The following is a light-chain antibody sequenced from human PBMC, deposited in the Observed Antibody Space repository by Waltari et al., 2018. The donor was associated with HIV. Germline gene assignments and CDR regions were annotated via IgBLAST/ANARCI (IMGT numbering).Light chain of an antibody. CDR1: SSNIGNDN. CDR2: KNY. V-gene: IGLV1-47*01. J-gene: IGLJ1*01. CDR3: VGWDGSLSGYV. Sequence: QSVLTQPPSASGTPGQTVTISCPGSSSNIGNDNVYWYQQLPGMTPKLLIYKNYQRPSGVPDRFAGSKSGTSASLAISGLRSEDEADYYCVGWDGSLSGYVFGAGTKVTVL.